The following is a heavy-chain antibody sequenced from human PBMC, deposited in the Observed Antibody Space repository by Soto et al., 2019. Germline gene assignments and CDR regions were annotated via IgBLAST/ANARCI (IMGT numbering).Heavy chain of an antibody. V-gene: IGHV3-30*18. D-gene: IGHD2-15*01. J-gene: IGHJ5*02. CDR3: AKDGVDLGYCSGGSCPNWFDP. CDR1: GFTFSSYG. Sequence: GGSLRLSCAASGFTFSSYGMHWVRQAPGKGLEWVAVISYDGSNKYYADSMKGRFTISRDNSKNTLYLQMNSLRAEDTAVYYCAKDGVDLGYCSGGSCPNWFDPWGQGTLVTVSS. CDR2: ISYDGSNK.